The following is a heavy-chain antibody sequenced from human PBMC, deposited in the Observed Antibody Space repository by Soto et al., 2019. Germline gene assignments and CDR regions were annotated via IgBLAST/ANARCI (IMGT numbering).Heavy chain of an antibody. CDR1: GFTVSTKY. V-gene: IGHV3-66*01. CDR2: IYSGGST. J-gene: IGHJ4*02. CDR3: ARDPWAADY. Sequence: EVQLVESGGGLVQPGGSLRLSCAASGFTVSTKYMSWVRQAPGKGLEWVSVIYSGGSTFYADSVRGRFTISRDNSKNTLNLQINSLRAEDTAVYYCARDPWAADYWGQGTLVTVSS. D-gene: IGHD3-16*01.